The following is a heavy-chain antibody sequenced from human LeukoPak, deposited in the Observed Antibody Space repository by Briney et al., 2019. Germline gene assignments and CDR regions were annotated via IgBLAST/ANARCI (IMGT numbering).Heavy chain of an antibody. CDR3: VRDKHYDYVWGSYRTFDY. V-gene: IGHV4-59*12. CDR1: GGSISNYY. CDR2: IYYSGST. Sequence: SETLSLTCTVSGGSISNYYWSWIRQPPGKGLEWIGYIYYSGSTNYSPSLKSRVTISLDTSKKQFSLRLSSVTAADTAVYYCVRDKHYDYVWGSYRTFDYWGQGTLVTVSS. D-gene: IGHD3-16*02. J-gene: IGHJ4*02.